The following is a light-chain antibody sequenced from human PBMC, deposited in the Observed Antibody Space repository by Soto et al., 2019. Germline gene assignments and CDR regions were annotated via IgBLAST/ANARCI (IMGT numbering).Light chain of an antibody. CDR1: QVITEY. J-gene: IGKJ2*01. CDR3: QQYENLPYT. Sequence: DIQMTQSASSLSAAVGDRVTITCQTSQVITEYLNWYQQKPGKAPKLVIYDISTLEIGVPSRFSRGGSGTKFTFTISVLQPEDIATYSCQQYENLPYTFGQGTKLEI. CDR2: DIS. V-gene: IGKV1-33*01.